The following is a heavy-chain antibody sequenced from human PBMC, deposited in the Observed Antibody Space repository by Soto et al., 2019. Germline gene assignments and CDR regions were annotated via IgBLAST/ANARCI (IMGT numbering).Heavy chain of an antibody. CDR3: ARGGSTIFGVVIIDWYFDL. J-gene: IGHJ2*01. CDR2: IYSRGST. CDR1: GGSISRGGYY. D-gene: IGHD3-3*01. V-gene: IGHV4-31*03. Sequence: QLQLQESGPGLVKPSQTLSLTCTVSGGSISRGGYYWSWLRKHPGKGLEWIGYIYSRGSTYYNPSIKSRFTVSVDTSKNLFSLKVSSVTAAHPAVYYWARGGSTIFGVVIIDWYFDLWGRGTLVTVSS.